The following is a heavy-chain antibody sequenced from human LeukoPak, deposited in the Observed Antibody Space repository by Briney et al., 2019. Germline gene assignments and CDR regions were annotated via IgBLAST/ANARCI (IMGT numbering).Heavy chain of an antibody. J-gene: IGHJ4*02. CDR2: IYSSGST. V-gene: IGHV4-59*11. CDR3: ARRGITGTWYYFDY. Sequence: SETLSLTCSVSGASISSHYWSWIRQPPGKGLEWIGYIYSSGSTNYNPSLRSRVTISVDTSKNQFSLKLSSVTAADTAVYYCARRGITGTWYYFDYWGQGTLVTVSS. D-gene: IGHD1/OR15-1a*01. CDR1: GASISSHY.